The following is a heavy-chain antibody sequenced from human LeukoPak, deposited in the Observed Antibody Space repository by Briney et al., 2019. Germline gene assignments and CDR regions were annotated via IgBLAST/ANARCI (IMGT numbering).Heavy chain of an antibody. Sequence: GSLRLSCAPFGFTFSSYGMHWVRQAPGKGLEWVAVISYDGSSKYYADSVKGRFTISRDNSKNTLYPQMNSLRAEDTAVYYCAKGGGGRWLHYFDYWGQGTLVTVSS. J-gene: IGHJ4*02. V-gene: IGHV3-30*18. CDR2: ISYDGSSK. D-gene: IGHD5-24*01. CDR1: GFTFSSYG. CDR3: AKGGGGRWLHYFDY.